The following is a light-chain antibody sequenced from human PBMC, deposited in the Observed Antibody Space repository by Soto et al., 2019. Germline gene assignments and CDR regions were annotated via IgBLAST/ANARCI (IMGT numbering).Light chain of an antibody. J-gene: IGKJ1*01. CDR3: QQYNSWLWT. CDR2: GSS. V-gene: IGKV1-27*01. Sequence: QMTQSPSSRSAGVGDRVTITCRASQGIRNDLGWYQQKPGKAPKRLIYGSSTLQSGVPSRFSGSGSGTEFTLIISSLQSEDSAVYYCQQYNSWLWTFGQGTKVDI. CDR1: QGIRND.